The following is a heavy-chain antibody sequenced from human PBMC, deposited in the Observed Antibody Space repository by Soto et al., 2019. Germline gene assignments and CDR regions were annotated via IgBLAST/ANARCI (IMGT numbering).Heavy chain of an antibody. V-gene: IGHV4-39*01. CDR1: GGSISSSSYY. CDR3: ARRYYYGSGQAMDL. Sequence: SETLSLTCTVSGGSISSSSYYWGWIRQPPGKGLEWIGSIYYSGSTYYNPSLKSRVTISVDTSKNQFSLKLSSVTAADTAVYYCARRYYYGSGQAMDLRGEGTPVTVSP. CDR2: IYYSGST. D-gene: IGHD3-10*01. J-gene: IGHJ6*04.